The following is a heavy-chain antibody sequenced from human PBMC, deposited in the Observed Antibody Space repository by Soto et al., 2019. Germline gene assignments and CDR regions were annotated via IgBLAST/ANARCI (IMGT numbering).Heavy chain of an antibody. CDR1: GFTFTSYA. V-gene: IGHV3-23*01. Sequence: EVHLLESGGGLVQPGGSLRLSCAASGFTFTSYAMSWVRQAAGKGLEWVSTLSGSGDSTYYADSVKGRFIISRDNLKNTLHLQMNSLRAGDTAVYYCAKGSSWDNYFYYGLDVWGQGTTVTVSS. CDR3: AKGSSWDNYFYYGLDV. CDR2: LSGSGDST. J-gene: IGHJ6*02. D-gene: IGHD6-13*01.